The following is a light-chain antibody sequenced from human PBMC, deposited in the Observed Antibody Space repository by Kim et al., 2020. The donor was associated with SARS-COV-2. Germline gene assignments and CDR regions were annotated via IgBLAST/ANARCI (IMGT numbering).Light chain of an antibody. J-gene: IGLJ2*01. Sequence: SYELTQPPSVSVAPGKTASITCGGSNIGTKSVHWYQQKPGQAPVLVIYFDTDRPSGIPERFSGSNSGNTATLTINRVEAGDEADYYCQVWDSSNDHLFGGGTQLTVL. V-gene: IGLV3-21*04. CDR2: FDT. CDR3: QVWDSSNDHL. CDR1: NIGTKS.